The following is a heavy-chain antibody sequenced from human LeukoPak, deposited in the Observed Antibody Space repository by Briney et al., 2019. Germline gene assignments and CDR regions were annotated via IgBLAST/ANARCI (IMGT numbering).Heavy chain of an antibody. CDR3: ARFSYYYDSSGSPTLRDY. D-gene: IGHD3-22*01. Sequence: GGSLRLSCAASGFTFSSYEMNWVRQAPGKGLEWVSYISSSGSTIYYADSVKGRFTISRDNAKNSLYLQMNSLRAEDTAVYYCARFSYYYDSSGSPTLRDYWGQGTLVTVSS. CDR2: ISSSGSTI. CDR1: GFTFSSYE. J-gene: IGHJ4*02. V-gene: IGHV3-48*03.